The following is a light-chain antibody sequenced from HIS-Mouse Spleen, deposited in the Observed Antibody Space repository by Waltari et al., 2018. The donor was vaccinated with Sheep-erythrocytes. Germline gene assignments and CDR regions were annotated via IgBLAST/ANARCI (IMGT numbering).Light chain of an antibody. CDR1: SSDVGGYNY. CDR2: DVS. Sequence: QSALTQPRSVSGSPGQSVTISCTGTSSDVGGYNYVSWYQQHPGKAPQLIIYDVSKRPSGVPDRFSGSKYGNTASLTISGLQAEDEADYYCCSYAGSYNHVFATGTKVTVL. V-gene: IGLV2-11*01. J-gene: IGLJ1*01. CDR3: CSYAGSYNHV.